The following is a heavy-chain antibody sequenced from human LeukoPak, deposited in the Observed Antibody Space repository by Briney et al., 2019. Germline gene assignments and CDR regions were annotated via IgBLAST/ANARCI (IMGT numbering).Heavy chain of an antibody. CDR1: GHSINSYY. Sequence: SETLSLTCTVSGHSINSYYWSWIRQPPGKGLEWIGYIYYSGSTKYNPSIKSRVTISVDTSKNQFSLKLSSVTAADTAVYYCARSLRGYRFATDYWGQGTLVTVSS. D-gene: IGHD5-18*01. J-gene: IGHJ4*02. V-gene: IGHV4-59*08. CDR3: ARSLRGYRFATDY. CDR2: IYYSGST.